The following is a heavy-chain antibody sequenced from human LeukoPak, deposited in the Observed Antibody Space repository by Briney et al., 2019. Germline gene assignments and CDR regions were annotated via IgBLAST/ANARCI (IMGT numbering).Heavy chain of an antibody. CDR2: ISHDGFI. V-gene: IGHV3-74*01. D-gene: IGHD5-24*01. Sequence: GGSLRLSCETAGFTFSSYEMHWVRRTPGKGLVWVSRISHDGFISYADSVKGRFTISRDNAKNTLILQMNSLRAEDTAVYYCARDWVYKIDYWGRGTLVTVSS. CDR3: ARDWVYKIDY. J-gene: IGHJ4*02. CDR1: GFTFSSYE.